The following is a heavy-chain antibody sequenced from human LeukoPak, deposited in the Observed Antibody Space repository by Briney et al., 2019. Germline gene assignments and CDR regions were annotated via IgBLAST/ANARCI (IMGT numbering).Heavy chain of an antibody. J-gene: IGHJ4*02. D-gene: IGHD2-2*01. Sequence: GGSLRLSCAASGFTFSHYPMHWVRQAPGKGLEWVAVISFDSNYKYYADSARGRFTISRGNSNNTLYLQMDGLRPEDTAMYFCARDRRYYCDYWGQGTLVTVSS. V-gene: IGHV3-30*01. CDR2: ISFDSNYK. CDR3: ARDRRYYCDY. CDR1: GFTFSHYP.